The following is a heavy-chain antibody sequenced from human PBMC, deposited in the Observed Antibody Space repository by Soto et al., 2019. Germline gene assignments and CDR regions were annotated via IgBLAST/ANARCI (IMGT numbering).Heavy chain of an antibody. J-gene: IGHJ4*01. D-gene: IGHD3-22*01. CDR1: GFTFSSYG. Sequence: PGGSLRLSCAASGFTFSSYGMHWVRQAPGKGLEWVAVISYDGSNKYYADSVKGRFTISRDNSKNTLYLQMNSLRAEDTAVYYCAKSPYYYDSSGYFFEDWGHGTLVTVS. CDR3: AKSPYYYDSSGYFFED. V-gene: IGHV3-30*18. CDR2: ISYDGSNK.